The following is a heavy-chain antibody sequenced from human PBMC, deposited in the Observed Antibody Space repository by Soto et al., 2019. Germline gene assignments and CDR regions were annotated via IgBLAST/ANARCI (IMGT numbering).Heavy chain of an antibody. CDR2: ISSSSGTI. V-gene: IGHV3-48*01. CDR1: GFTFSTYS. CDR3: ARAEYNMDV. Sequence: GGSLRLSCAASGFTFSTYSMNWVRQAPGKGLEWVSYISSSSGTIHYADSVKGRFTISRDNAKNSLYLQMNSLRAEDTAVYYCARAEYNMDVWGKGTTVTVSS. J-gene: IGHJ6*03.